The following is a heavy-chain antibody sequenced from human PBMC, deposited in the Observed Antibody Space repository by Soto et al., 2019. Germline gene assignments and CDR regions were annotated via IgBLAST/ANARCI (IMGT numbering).Heavy chain of an antibody. J-gene: IGHJ4*02. CDR3: AREGNLGRWLQPLDF. V-gene: IGHV4-59*01. CDR2: IHYNGNT. D-gene: IGHD5-12*01. CDR1: GDSISAYS. Sequence: SETLSLTCTVSGDSISAYSWSWVRQTPGKGLEWIGNIHYNGNTKYNPSLKSRVTMSLDTSKNQFSLRLISVTAADTAKYFCAREGNLGRWLQPLDFWGQGTLVTVSS.